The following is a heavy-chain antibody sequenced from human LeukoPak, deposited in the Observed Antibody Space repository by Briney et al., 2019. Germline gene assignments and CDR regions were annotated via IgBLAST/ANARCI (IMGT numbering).Heavy chain of an antibody. Sequence: SQTLSLTCTVSGGSISSGGYYWSWIRQPPGKGLEWIGYIYHSGSTYYNPSLKSRVTISVDTSKNQFSLKLSSVTAADTAVYYCARSALLIRYGSSSPGDSFDYWGQGTLVTVSS. CDR3: ARSALLIRYGSSSPGDSFDY. V-gene: IGHV4-30-2*05. CDR1: GGSISSGGYY. CDR2: IYHSGST. D-gene: IGHD6-6*01. J-gene: IGHJ4*02.